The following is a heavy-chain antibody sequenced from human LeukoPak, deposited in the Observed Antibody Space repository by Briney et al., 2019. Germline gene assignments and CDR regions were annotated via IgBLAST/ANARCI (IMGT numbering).Heavy chain of an antibody. CDR2: INWNGAGT. J-gene: IGHJ4*02. Sequence: GGSLRLSCAASGFTFDDYGMSWVRQAPGKGLEWVCGINWNGAGTGYADSVKGRFTISRDNAKTSVYLQMNSLRAEDTAVYYCARGSPYNWNYAPFDYWGQGTLVTVSS. V-gene: IGHV3-20*04. CDR1: GFTFDDYG. CDR3: ARGSPYNWNYAPFDY. D-gene: IGHD1-7*01.